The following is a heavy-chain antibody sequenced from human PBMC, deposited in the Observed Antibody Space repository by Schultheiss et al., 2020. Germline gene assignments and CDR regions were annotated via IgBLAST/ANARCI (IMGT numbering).Heavy chain of an antibody. CDR2: IKSKTDGGTT. V-gene: IGHV3-15*01. CDR1: GFTFSNAL. CDR3: TRQVSGGSCPY. Sequence: GGSLRLSCATSGFTFSNALMSWVRQVPGKGLEWVGRIKSKTDGGTTDYAAPVKGRFTISRDDSKNTAYLQMNSLKTEDTAVYYCTRQVSGGSCPYWGQGTLVTVSS. D-gene: IGHD2-15*01. J-gene: IGHJ4*02.